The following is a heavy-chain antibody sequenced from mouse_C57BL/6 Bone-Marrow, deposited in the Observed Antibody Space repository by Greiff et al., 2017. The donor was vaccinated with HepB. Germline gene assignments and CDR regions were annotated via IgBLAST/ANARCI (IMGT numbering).Heavy chain of an antibody. J-gene: IGHJ3*01. Sequence: QVQLQQPGAELVMPGASVKLSCEASGYTFTSYWMHWVKQRPGQGLEWIGEIDPSDSYTNYNQKFKGKSTLTVDKSSSTAYMQLSSLTSEDSAVYYCARFYYGNYGFAYWGQGTLVTVSA. CDR2: IDPSDSYT. CDR1: GYTFTSYW. CDR3: ARFYYGNYGFAY. V-gene: IGHV1-69*01. D-gene: IGHD2-1*01.